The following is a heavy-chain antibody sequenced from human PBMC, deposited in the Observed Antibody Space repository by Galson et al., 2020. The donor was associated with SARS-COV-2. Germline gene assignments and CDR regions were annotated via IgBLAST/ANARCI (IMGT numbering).Heavy chain of an antibody. V-gene: IGHV3-48*01. D-gene: IGHD6-6*01. CDR3: ATIAARSASPRGGEFDY. J-gene: IGHJ4*02. Sequence: GESLKISCAASGFTFSSYSMNWVRQAPGKGLEWVSYISSSSSTIYYADSVKGRFTISRDNAKNSLYLQMNSLRAEDTAVYYCATIAARSASPRGGEFDYWGQGTLVTVSS. CDR2: ISSSSSTI. CDR1: GFTFSSYS.